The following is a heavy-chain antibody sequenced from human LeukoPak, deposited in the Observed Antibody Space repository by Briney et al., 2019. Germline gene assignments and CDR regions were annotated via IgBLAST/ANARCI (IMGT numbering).Heavy chain of an antibody. D-gene: IGHD6-19*01. V-gene: IGHV4-59*08. CDR3: ARYGGSGWVIDN. CDR2: IYYTGAT. J-gene: IGHJ4*02. CDR1: GGSVSSYY. Sequence: SETLSLTCTVSGGSVSSYYWTWIRQPPGKGLEWIGYIYYTGATSYNPSLKSRVTISVDTSKKQFSLKLTSVTAADTAVYYCARYGGSGWVIDNWGQGTLVTVSS.